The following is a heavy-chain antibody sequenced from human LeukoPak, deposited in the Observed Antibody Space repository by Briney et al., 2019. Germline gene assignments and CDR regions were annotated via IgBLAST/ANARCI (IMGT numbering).Heavy chain of an antibody. CDR2: IYSGGST. J-gene: IGHJ3*02. Sequence: GGSLRLSCAASGFTVSSNYMSWVRQAPGEGLEWVSVIYSGGSTYYADSVKGRFTISRDNSKNTLYLQMNSLRAEDTAVYYCARLRAWGAFDIWGQGTMVTVSS. CDR1: GFTVSSNY. V-gene: IGHV3-66*02. D-gene: IGHD4-17*01. CDR3: ARLRAWGAFDI.